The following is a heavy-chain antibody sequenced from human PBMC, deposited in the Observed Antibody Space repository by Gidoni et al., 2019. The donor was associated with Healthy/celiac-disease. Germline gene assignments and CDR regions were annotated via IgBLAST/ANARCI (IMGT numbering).Heavy chain of an antibody. CDR1: GFTFSSYA. V-gene: IGHV3-23*01. D-gene: IGHD3-16*02. CDR2: ISGSGGST. CDR3: AKGHYDYVWGSYRYLDY. J-gene: IGHJ4*02. Sequence: EVQLLESGGGLVQPGGSLRLSCAASGFTFSSYAMSWVRQAPGKGLECVSAISGSGGSTYYADSVKGRFTISRDNSKNTLYLQMNSLRAEDTAVYYCAKGHYDYVWGSYRYLDYWGQGTLVTVSS.